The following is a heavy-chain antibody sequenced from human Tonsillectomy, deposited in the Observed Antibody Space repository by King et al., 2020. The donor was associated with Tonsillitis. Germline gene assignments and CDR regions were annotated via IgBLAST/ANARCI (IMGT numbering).Heavy chain of an antibody. Sequence: QLVQSGAEVKKPGSSVKVSCKASGGTFSSYAINWVRQAPGQGLEWMGGIIPIFGTVNYAQKFQGRVTIAADESTSTGYMELSSLRSEDTAVYYCARDLRGHSSLPGQDAFDSWGQGTMVTVSS. CDR1: GGTFSSYA. J-gene: IGHJ3*02. V-gene: IGHV1-69*01. CDR3: ARDLRGHSSLPGQDAFDS. CDR2: IIPIFGTV. D-gene: IGHD6-19*01.